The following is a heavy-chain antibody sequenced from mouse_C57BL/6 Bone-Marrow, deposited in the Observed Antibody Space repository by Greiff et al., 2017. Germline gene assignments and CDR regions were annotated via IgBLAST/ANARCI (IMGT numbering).Heavy chain of an antibody. Sequence: VQLQQSGAELVQPGASVKLSCTASGYSFTEYTIHWVTPRSGQGLEWIGWFYPGSGSIKYNDKFKDKATLTTDKSSSTVYMEISRLTSDDTAVYFCARNEGCVEGAMDDWGQGTSVTVSS. V-gene: IGHV1-62-2*01. CDR3: ARNEGCVEGAMDD. J-gene: IGHJ4*01. CDR1: GYSFTEYT. CDR2: FYPGSGSI.